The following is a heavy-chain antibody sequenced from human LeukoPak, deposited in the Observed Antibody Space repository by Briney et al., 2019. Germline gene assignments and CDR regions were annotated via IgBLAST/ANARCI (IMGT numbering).Heavy chain of an antibody. D-gene: IGHD3-22*01. CDR3: TTSYYDSSGYTL. CDR1: GFTFSNAW. J-gene: IGHJ4*02. V-gene: IGHV3-15*01. Sequence: GGSLRLSCAASGFTFSNAWMGWVRQAPGKGLEWVGRIKTKNDGGPTDYPAPVKGRFTISRDDSKNVLYLQMNSLKTEDTAVYYCTTSYYDSSGYTLWGQGTLVTVSS. CDR2: IKTKNDGGPT.